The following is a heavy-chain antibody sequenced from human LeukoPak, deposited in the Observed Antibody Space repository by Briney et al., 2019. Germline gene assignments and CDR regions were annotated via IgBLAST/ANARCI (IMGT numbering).Heavy chain of an antibody. CDR1: RGTFRGYA. J-gene: IGHJ5*02. V-gene: IGHV1-69*01. D-gene: IGHD3/OR15-3a*01. CDR2: IIPIFGTA. CDR3: ARAMTFDWFQL. Sequence: ASVRVSSAASRGTFRGYAIRWVRQAPGQGLEWMGGIIPIFGTANYAQKFQGRVTITADESTSTAYMELSSLRSEDTAVYYCARAMTFDWFQLWGRGTLVTVSS.